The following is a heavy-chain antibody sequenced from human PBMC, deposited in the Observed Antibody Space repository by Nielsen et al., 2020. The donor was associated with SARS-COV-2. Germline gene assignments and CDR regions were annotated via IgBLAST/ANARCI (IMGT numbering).Heavy chain of an antibody. CDR2: ISGSGGST. V-gene: IGHV3-23*01. Sequence: VRQMPGKGLEWVSAISGSGGSTYYADSVKGRFTISRDNSKNTLYLQMNSLRAEDTAVYYCAKAESLWFGELSFYYYGMDVWGQGTTVTVSS. CDR3: AKAESLWFGELSFYYYGMDV. J-gene: IGHJ6*02. D-gene: IGHD3-10*01.